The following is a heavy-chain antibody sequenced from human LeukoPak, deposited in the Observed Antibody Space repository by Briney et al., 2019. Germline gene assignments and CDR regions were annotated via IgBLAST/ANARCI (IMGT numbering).Heavy chain of an antibody. CDR2: ISSSGSTI. CDR3: AREQRMLDYYYYMDV. D-gene: IGHD3-10*02. CDR1: GFTFSSYE. Sequence: TGGSLRLSCAASGFTFSSYEMNWVRQAPGKGLEWVSYISSSGSTIYYADSVKGRFTISRDNAKNSLYLQMNSLRAEDTAVYYCAREQRMLDYYYYMDVWGKGTTVTVSS. J-gene: IGHJ6*03. V-gene: IGHV3-48*03.